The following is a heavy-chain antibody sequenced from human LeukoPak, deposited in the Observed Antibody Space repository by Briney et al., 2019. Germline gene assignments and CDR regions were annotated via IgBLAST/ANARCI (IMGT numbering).Heavy chain of an antibody. J-gene: IGHJ5*02. Sequence: GASVKVSCKASGYTFTSYAMNWVRQAPGQGLEWMGWINPNTGNPTYAQGFTGRFVFSLDTSVSTTYLQISSLKAEDTAVYYCARAYHRLGGLSFPDQWGQGTLVSVSS. CDR3: ARAYHRLGGLSFPDQ. V-gene: IGHV7-4-1*02. CDR1: GYTFTSYA. D-gene: IGHD3-16*02. CDR2: INPNTGNP.